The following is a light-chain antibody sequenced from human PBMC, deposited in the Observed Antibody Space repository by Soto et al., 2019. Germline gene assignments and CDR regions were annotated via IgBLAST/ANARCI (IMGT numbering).Light chain of an antibody. Sequence: DILLTQSPGPLSLSPGERATLSCRASQSVNNNYLAWYQQKPGQAPRLLIYGASNRATGIPDRFSGSGSGTDFTLTISRLEAEDFAVYYCQQYGRSSTFGQGSMVDIK. J-gene: IGKJ1*01. CDR1: QSVNNNY. V-gene: IGKV3-20*01. CDR2: GAS. CDR3: QQYGRSST.